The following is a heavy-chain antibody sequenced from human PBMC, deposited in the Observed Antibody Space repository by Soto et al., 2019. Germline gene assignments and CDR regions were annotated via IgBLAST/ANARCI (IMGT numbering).Heavy chain of an antibody. J-gene: IGHJ4*02. D-gene: IGHD2-15*01. Sequence: SETLSLTCSVSGASMTSTSYYWGWIRQSPGEGLEWIGTDYYSGSTYYNPSLKSRVIISVDTSKNQFSLKLSSVTAADTAVYYFEKENTYGYFFAYWARGTLVPVSS. V-gene: IGHV4-39*02. CDR2: DYYSGST. CDR3: EKENTYGYFFAY. CDR1: GASMTSTSYY.